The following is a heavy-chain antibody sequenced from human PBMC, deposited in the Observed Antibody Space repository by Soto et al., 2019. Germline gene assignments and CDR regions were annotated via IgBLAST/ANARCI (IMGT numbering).Heavy chain of an antibody. CDR1: GFSLTTGKMG. V-gene: IGHV2-26*01. Sequence: SGPTLVNPTETLTLTCTVSGFSLTTGKMGVSWIRQPPGKALEWLAHIFSDNERSYSTSLQGRLTISKDTSGSQVVLSMTNVDPVDTATYYCERMNVDSYQFYYAMDVWGQGTTVTGS. J-gene: IGHJ6*02. CDR3: ERMNVDSYQFYYAMDV. D-gene: IGHD4-17*01. CDR2: IFSDNER.